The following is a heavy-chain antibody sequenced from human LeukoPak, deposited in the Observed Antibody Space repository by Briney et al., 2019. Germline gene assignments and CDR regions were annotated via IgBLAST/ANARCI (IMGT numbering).Heavy chain of an antibody. J-gene: IGHJ3*02. CDR1: GFTFSSTG. Sequence: GGSLRLSCTASGFTFSSTGMHWVRQSPGKGLEWVANIKPDGIDKYYVDSARGRFTVSRDNAKNSAFLQMNSLRAEDTAIYYCATISAQTFDIWGQGTLVSVSS. D-gene: IGHD5-24*01. CDR3: ATISAQTFDI. CDR2: IKPDGIDK. V-gene: IGHV3-7*01.